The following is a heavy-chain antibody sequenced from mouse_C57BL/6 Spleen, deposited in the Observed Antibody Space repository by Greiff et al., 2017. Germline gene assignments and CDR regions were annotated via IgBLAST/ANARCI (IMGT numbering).Heavy chain of an antibody. CDR3: ARESPMDY. CDR1: GYSIPSGYY. Sequence: DVKLQESGPGLVKPSQSLSLTCSVTGYSIPSGYYWNWIRQFPGNKLEWMGYISYDGSNNYNPSLKNRISITRDTSKNQFFLKLNSVTTEDTATYYCARESPMDYWGQGTSVTVSS. CDR2: ISYDGSN. V-gene: IGHV3-6*01. J-gene: IGHJ4*01.